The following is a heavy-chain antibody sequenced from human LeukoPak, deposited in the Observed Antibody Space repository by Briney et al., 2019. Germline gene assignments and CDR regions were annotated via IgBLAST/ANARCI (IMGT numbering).Heavy chain of an antibody. CDR2: ISASGGRT. J-gene: IGHJ5*02. Sequence: GGSLRLSCAASGFTFSSYDMSWVRQAPGKGLEWVSAISASGGRTYYADSVKGRFTISRDNSKNTMYRQMNSLRAEDTAVYYCAKAGGSSWYDAWGQGILVTVSS. V-gene: IGHV3-23*01. CDR1: GFTFSSYD. D-gene: IGHD6-13*01. CDR3: AKAGGSSWYDA.